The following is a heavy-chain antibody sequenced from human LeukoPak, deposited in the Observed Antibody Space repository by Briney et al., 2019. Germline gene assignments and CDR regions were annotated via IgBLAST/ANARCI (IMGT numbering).Heavy chain of an antibody. D-gene: IGHD3-3*01. CDR1: GFTFSSYG. V-gene: IGHV3-30*02. J-gene: IGHJ6*03. CDR2: IRYDGSNK. CDR3: AKDWKDYDFWGDYYYYMDV. Sequence: AGGSLRLSCAASGFTFSSYGMHWVRQAPGKGLEWVAFIRYDGSNKYYADSVKGRFTISRDNSKNMLYLQMNSLRAEDTAVYYCAKDWKDYDFWGDYYYYMDVWGKGTTVTVSS.